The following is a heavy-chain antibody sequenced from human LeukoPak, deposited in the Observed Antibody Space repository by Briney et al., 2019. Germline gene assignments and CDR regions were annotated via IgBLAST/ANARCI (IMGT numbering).Heavy chain of an antibody. J-gene: IGHJ3*02. Sequence: SETLSLTCTVSGGSINSYYWSWIRQPPGKGLECIGYIHYTGSTNYNPSLKSRVTISVDTSKNQFSLKLSSVTAADTAVYYCAKCRRVVDAFDIWGQGTMVTVSS. V-gene: IGHV4-59*08. D-gene: IGHD3-3*01. CDR1: GGSINSYY. CDR2: IHYTGST. CDR3: AKCRRVVDAFDI.